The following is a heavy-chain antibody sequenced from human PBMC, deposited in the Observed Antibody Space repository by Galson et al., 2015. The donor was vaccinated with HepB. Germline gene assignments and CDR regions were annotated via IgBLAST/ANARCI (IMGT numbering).Heavy chain of an antibody. Sequence: SVKVSCKAFGYSFIAYYIHWVRQAPGQGLEWMGWINPNSGDTNYAQKFQGRVTMTRDTSISTASMDLTRLRPDDTAVYYCATGSPPGVINFWGQGTLVTVSS. CDR1: GYSFIAYY. J-gene: IGHJ4*02. V-gene: IGHV1-2*02. CDR2: INPNSGDT. D-gene: IGHD3-10*01. CDR3: ATGSPPGVINF.